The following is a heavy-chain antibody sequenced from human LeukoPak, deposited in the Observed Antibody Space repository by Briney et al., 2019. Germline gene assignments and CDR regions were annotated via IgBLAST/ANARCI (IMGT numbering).Heavy chain of an antibody. CDR2: INHSGGT. V-gene: IGHV4-34*01. J-gene: IGHJ6*02. CDR1: DGSFSGYY. Sequence: PSETLSLTCAVYDGSFSGYYWSWIRQPPGKGLEWIGEINHSGGTNYNPSLKSRVTISVDTSKNQFSLKLSSVTAADTAMYYCARGGDSRGMDVWGQGTTVTVSS. D-gene: IGHD2-21*02. CDR3: ARGGDSRGMDV.